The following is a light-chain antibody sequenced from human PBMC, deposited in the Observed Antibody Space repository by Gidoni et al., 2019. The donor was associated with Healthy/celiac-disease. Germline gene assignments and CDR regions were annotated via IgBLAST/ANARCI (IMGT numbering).Light chain of an antibody. CDR1: QDISTY. J-gene: IGKJ3*01. CDR2: DAS. Sequence: DIHMTQYPSSLSASVGDRVPITCQASQDISTYLNWYQQKPGNAPKLLIYDASNLETGVPSRFSGSGSGTDFTFTISSLQPEDIATYYCQQYDNRPLTFGPGTKVEIK. CDR3: QQYDNRPLT. V-gene: IGKV1-33*01.